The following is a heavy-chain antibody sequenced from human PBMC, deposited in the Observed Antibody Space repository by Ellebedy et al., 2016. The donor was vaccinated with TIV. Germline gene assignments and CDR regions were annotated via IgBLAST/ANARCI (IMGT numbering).Heavy chain of an antibody. CDR2: ISAYNGNT. D-gene: IGHD4-17*01. Sequence: AASVKVSCKASGYTFTGYYMHWVRQAPGQGLEWMGWISAYNGNTNYAQKLQGRVTMTTDTSTSTAYMELRSLRSDDTAVYYCARESTVTSYYYYAMDVWGQGTTVTVS. CDR1: GYTFTGYY. CDR3: ARESTVTSYYYYAMDV. J-gene: IGHJ6*02. V-gene: IGHV1-18*04.